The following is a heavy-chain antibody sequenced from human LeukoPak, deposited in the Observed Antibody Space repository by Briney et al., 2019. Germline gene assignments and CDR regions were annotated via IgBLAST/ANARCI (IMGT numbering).Heavy chain of an antibody. Sequence: PSETLSLTCTVSGGSISSSSYYWGWIRQPPGKGLEWIGSIYYSGSTYYNPSLKSRVTISVDTSKNQFSLKLSSVTAADTAVYYCSRHRDYGDYGVPLHYWGQGTLVTVSS. CDR1: GGSISSSSYY. CDR3: SRHRDYGDYGVPLHY. D-gene: IGHD4-17*01. V-gene: IGHV4-39*01. CDR2: IYYSGST. J-gene: IGHJ4*02.